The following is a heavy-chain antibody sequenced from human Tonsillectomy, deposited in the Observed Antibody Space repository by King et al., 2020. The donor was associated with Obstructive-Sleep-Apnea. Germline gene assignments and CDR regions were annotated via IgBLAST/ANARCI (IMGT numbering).Heavy chain of an antibody. V-gene: IGHV3-73*01. J-gene: IGHJ6*02. CDR1: GFTFSGSA. Sequence: DVQLVESGGGLVQPGGSLKLSCAASGFTFSGSAMHWVRQASGKGLEWVGRIRSKANSYATAYATSVKGRLTISRDDSKNTAYLQMNSLKTEDTAVYYCTQSGYDFMDVWGQGTTVTVSS. CDR2: IRSKANSYAT. D-gene: IGHD5-12*01. CDR3: TQSGYDFMDV.